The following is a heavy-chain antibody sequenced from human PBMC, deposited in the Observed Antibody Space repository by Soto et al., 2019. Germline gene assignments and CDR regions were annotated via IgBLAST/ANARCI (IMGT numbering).Heavy chain of an antibody. V-gene: IGHV3-49*03. CDR1: GFTFGDYA. D-gene: IGHD2-2*01. Sequence: GGSLRLSCTFFGFTFGDYAISWSRQAPGKGLEGVGVIRSKAYGDTTDYGASVKGRFTILRDESTSIAYLQLNSLQSEDTGVYYCTRYTYTSRYSYFGMDVWGHGTAVTVSS. J-gene: IGHJ6*02. CDR3: TRYTYTSRYSYFGMDV. CDR2: IRSKAYGDTT.